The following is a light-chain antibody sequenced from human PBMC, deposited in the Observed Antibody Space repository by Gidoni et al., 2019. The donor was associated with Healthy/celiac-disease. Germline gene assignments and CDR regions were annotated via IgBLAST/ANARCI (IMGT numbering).Light chain of an antibody. J-gene: IGKJ4*01. CDR1: QSISSY. CDR3: QQSYSTPRLT. Sequence: DIQMTQPTSSLSASVGDRVTITCRASQSISSYLNWYQQKPGKAPKLLIYAASSLQSGVPSRFSGSGSGTDFTLTISSLQPEDFATYYCQQSYSTPRLTFGGGTKVEIK. CDR2: AAS. V-gene: IGKV1-39*01.